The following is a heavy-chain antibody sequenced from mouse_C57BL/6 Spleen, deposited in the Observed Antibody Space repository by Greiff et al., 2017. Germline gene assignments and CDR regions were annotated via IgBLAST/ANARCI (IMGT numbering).Heavy chain of an antibody. Sequence: EVQVVESGGGLVKPGGSLKLSCAASGFTFSSYAMSWVRQTPEKRLEWVATISDGGSYTYYPDNVKGRFTISRDNAKNNLYLQMSHLKSEDTAMYYCARDGGNYLAWFAYWGQGTLVTVSA. CDR1: GFTFSSYA. J-gene: IGHJ3*01. CDR3: ARDGGNYLAWFAY. V-gene: IGHV5-4*01. CDR2: ISDGGSYT. D-gene: IGHD2-1*01.